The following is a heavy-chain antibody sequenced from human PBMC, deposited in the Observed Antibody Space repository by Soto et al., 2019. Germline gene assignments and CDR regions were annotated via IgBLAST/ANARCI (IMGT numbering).Heavy chain of an antibody. CDR3: ATEPIYYNDGSGYYPLGH. V-gene: IGHV1-18*04. Sequence: GASAKVSCKASGYSFATYGFSWVRQAPGQGLECVGWISAHNGDTHYSQKFQGRVTLTTDTSTNTGYMELRSLTSDDPAVYFCATEPIYYNDGSGYYPLGHWGQGTLVTVSS. J-gene: IGHJ4*02. CDR2: ISAHNGDT. CDR1: GYSFATYG. D-gene: IGHD3-22*01.